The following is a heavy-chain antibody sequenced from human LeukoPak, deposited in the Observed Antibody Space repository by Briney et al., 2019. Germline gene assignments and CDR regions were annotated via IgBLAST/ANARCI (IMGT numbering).Heavy chain of an antibody. CDR1: GGSIRSYY. CDR2: IYYSGSP. D-gene: IGHD3-10*01. Sequence: SETLSLTCTVSGGSIRSYYWGWIRQPPGKGLEWIGSIYYSGSPYYNPSLKSRVTISVDTSKKQFSLKLSSVTAADTAVYYCARHVGFITMVRGVINNNWFDPWGQGTLVTVSS. V-gene: IGHV4-39*01. J-gene: IGHJ5*02. CDR3: ARHVGFITMVRGVINNNWFDP.